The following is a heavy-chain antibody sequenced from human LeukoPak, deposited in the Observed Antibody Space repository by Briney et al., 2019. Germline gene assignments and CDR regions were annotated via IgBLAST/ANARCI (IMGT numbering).Heavy chain of an antibody. CDR1: GFTFSSYA. CDR3: AKDPSPRGYSYGYFDY. D-gene: IGHD5-18*01. Sequence: GGSLRLSCAASGFTFSSYAMSWVRRAPGKGLEWVSAISGSGGSTYYADSVKGRFTISRDNSKNTLYLQMNSLRAEDTAVYYCAKDPSPRGYSYGYFDYWGQGTLVTVSS. V-gene: IGHV3-23*01. CDR2: ISGSGGST. J-gene: IGHJ4*02.